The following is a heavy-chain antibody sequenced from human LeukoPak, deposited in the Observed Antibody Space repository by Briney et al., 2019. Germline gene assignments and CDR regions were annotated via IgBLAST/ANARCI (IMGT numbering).Heavy chain of an antibody. V-gene: IGHV3-30*03. CDR3: ARLWMDYFDY. J-gene: IGHJ4*02. Sequence: PGGSLRLSCAASGFTFSSYGIHWVRQAPGKGLEWVGVISYDGSTKYCADSVKGRFTISRDNSKNTLYLQMNSLRAEDTAVYYCARLWMDYFDYWGQGTLVTVSS. CDR1: GFTFSSYG. D-gene: IGHD3-10*01. CDR2: ISYDGSTK.